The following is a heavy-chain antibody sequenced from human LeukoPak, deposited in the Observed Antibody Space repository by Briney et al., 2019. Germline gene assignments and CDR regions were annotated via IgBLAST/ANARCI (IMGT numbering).Heavy chain of an antibody. CDR2: ISGSGGST. D-gene: IGHD5-18*01. V-gene: IGHV3-23*01. CDR3: ANCGYSYGSFDY. Sequence: GGPLRLSCAASGFTFSSYAMSWVRQAPGKGLEWVSAISGSGGSTYYADSVKGRFTISRDNSKNTLYLQMNSLRAEDTAVYYCANCGYSYGSFDYWGQGTLVTVSS. CDR1: GFTFSSYA. J-gene: IGHJ4*02.